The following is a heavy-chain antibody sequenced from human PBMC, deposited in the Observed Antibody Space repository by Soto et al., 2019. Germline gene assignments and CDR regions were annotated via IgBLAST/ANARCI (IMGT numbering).Heavy chain of an antibody. CDR2: ISAYNGNT. D-gene: IGHD2-8*02. Sequence: QVQLVQSGAEVKKPGASVKVSCKASGYTFTSYGISWVRQAPGQGLEWMGWISAYNGNTNYAQKLQGRVTMTTDTSTSTAYMELRSLRSDDTAVYYCERDTHQGLVWGLVAWFDPWGQGTLVTVSS. V-gene: IGHV1-18*04. J-gene: IGHJ5*02. CDR1: GYTFTSYG. CDR3: ERDTHQGLVWGLVAWFDP.